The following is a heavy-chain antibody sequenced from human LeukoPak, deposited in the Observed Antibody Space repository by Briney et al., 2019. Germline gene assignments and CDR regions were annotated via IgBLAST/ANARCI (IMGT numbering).Heavy chain of an antibody. Sequence: PSETLSLTCTVSGVSINTYYWGWIRQPPAQGLEWIGYIYYTGTTNNNPSLKSRITMSVDTSRNQFSLNLKSVTAADTAVYYCAGGMVTTAVGAFDVWGQGTLVTVSS. CDR3: AGGMVTTAVGAFDV. V-gene: IGHV4-59*01. D-gene: IGHD4-17*01. CDR1: GVSINTYY. J-gene: IGHJ3*01. CDR2: IYYTGTT.